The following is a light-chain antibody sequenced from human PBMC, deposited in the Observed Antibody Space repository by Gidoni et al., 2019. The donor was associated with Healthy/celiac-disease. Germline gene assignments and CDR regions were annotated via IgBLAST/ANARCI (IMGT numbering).Light chain of an antibody. V-gene: IGKV4-1*01. Sequence: DIVMTQSPDSLAVALGVRATINCMSSQSVLYSSNNKNYLAWYQQKPGQPPKLLIYWASTRESGVPDRFSGSGSGTDFTLTISSLQAEDVAVYYCQQYYSTPLTFGGGTKVEIK. J-gene: IGKJ4*01. CDR1: QSVLYSSNNKNY. CDR3: QQYYSTPLT. CDR2: WAS.